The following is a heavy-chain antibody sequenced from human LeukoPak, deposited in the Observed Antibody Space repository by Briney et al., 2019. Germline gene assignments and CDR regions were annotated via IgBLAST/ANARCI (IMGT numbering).Heavy chain of an antibody. J-gene: IGHJ4*02. V-gene: IGHV4-38-2*02. CDR1: GYSISNGYY. Sequence: SETLSLTCTVSGYSISNGYYWDWIRQPPRKGLEWIGRIYHSTSTYYNPSLQSRVTISVDMSRNQFALKLSSVTAADTALYYCARGYGDFRVEGRYFHSWGQGTLVTVSS. CDR2: IYHSTST. CDR3: ARGYGDFRVEGRYFHS. D-gene: IGHD4-17*01.